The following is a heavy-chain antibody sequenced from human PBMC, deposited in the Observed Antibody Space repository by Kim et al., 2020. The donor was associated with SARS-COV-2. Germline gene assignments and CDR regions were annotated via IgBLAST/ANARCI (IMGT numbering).Heavy chain of an antibody. CDR3: ARGRVDYFDY. CDR1: GGSISSYY. CDR2: IYYSGST. J-gene: IGHJ4*02. D-gene: IGHD5-12*01. Sequence: SETLSLTCTVSGGSISSYYWSWIRQPPGKGLEWIGYIYYSGSTNYNPSLKSRVTISVDTSKNQFSLKLSSVTAADTAVYYCARGRVDYFDYWGQGTLVTVSS. V-gene: IGHV4-59*13.